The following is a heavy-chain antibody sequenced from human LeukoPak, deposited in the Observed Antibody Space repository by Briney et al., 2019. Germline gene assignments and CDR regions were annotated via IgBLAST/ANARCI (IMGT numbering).Heavy chain of an antibody. J-gene: IGHJ4*02. V-gene: IGHV3-30-3*01. CDR2: ISYDGSNK. CDR3: ATGQRYAFDY. D-gene: IGHD3-9*01. Sequence: PGRSLRLSCAASGFTFSSYAMHWVRQAPGNGLEWVAVISYDGSNKYYADSVKGRVTISRDDGKNTLYLHMNSLRDDDTAVYYCATGQRYAFDYWGQGILVTVSS. CDR1: GFTFSSYA.